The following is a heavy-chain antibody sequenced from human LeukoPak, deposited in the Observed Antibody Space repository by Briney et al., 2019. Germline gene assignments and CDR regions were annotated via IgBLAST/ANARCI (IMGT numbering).Heavy chain of an antibody. CDR2: VYYSGKT. CDR1: GGSISRSYYY. D-gene: IGHD6-19*01. Sequence: PSETLSLTCTVSGGSISRSYYYWGWIRQPPGKGLEWVGSVYYSGKTFYSPSLESRVTISVDTSKNHFSLRLISVTAADTAMYYCARHERKAVAGDTWGQGTLVTVSS. V-gene: IGHV4-39*01. CDR3: ARHERKAVAGDT. J-gene: IGHJ5*02.